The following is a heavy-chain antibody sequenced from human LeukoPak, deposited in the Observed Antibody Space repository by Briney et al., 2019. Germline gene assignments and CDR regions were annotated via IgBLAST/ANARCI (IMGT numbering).Heavy chain of an antibody. V-gene: IGHV1-2*02. CDR3: ARVQYQLLFEGNWFDP. CDR1: GYTFTGYY. D-gene: IGHD2-2*01. CDR2: INANSGDT. Sequence: ASVKVSCKASGYTFTGYYIHWVRQAPGQGLEWVGWINANSGDTHYAQKFQGRVTMTRDTSITTAYMDLNSLISDDTAVYYCARVQYQLLFEGNWFDPWGQGTLVTVSS. J-gene: IGHJ5*02.